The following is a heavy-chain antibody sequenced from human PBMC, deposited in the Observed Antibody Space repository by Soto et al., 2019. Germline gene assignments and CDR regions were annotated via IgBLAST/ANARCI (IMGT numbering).Heavy chain of an antibody. Sequence: LRLSCAASGFTFSSYAMHWVRQAPGKGLEWVAVISYDGSNKYYADSVKGRFTISRGNSKNTLYLQMNSLRAEDTAVYYCARSPCSSTSCHPLDVWGQGTTVTVSS. CDR3: ARSPCSSTSCHPLDV. CDR1: GFTFSSYA. J-gene: IGHJ6*02. V-gene: IGHV3-30-3*01. D-gene: IGHD2-2*01. CDR2: ISYDGSNK.